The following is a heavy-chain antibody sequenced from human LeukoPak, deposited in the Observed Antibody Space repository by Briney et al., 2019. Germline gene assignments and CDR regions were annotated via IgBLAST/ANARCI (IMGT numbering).Heavy chain of an antibody. D-gene: IGHD1-26*01. J-gene: IGHJ5*02. CDR2: ISAYNGNT. CDR1: GYTFTSYG. V-gene: IGHV1-18*01. CDR3: ARDSRIVGAIGWFDP. Sequence: ASVKVSCKASGYTFTSYGISWVRQAPGQGLEWMGWISAYNGNTNYAQKLQGRVTMTTDTSTSTAYMELRSLRSDDTAVYYCARDSRIVGAIGWFDPWGQGTLVTVSS.